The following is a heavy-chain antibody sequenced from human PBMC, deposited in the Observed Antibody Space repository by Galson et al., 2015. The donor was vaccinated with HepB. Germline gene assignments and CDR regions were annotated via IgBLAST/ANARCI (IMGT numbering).Heavy chain of an antibody. J-gene: IGHJ4*02. Sequence: SLRLSCAASGFTFRSYAMSWVRQAPGKGLEWVSGISGNGDSTYYADSVKGRFTISRDTSASTAYMEVSSLRYEDTAVYFCARDLGSGWFGCLDCWGQGTLVTVSS. D-gene: IGHD6-19*01. CDR1: GFTFRSYA. CDR2: ISGNGDST. V-gene: IGHV3-23*01. CDR3: ARDLGSGWFGCLDC.